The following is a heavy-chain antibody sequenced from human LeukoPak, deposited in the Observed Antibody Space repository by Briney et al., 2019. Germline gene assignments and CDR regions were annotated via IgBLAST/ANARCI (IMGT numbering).Heavy chain of an antibody. J-gene: IGHJ4*02. V-gene: IGHV4-34*01. D-gene: IGHD3-10*01. CDR3: ARGPIGTMVRGFDY. CDR1: GGSFSGYY. CDR2: INHSGST. Sequence: SETLSLTCAVYGGSFSGYYWSWIRQPPGKGLEWIGEINHSGSTNYNPSLKSRVTISVDTSKNQFSLKLSSVTAADTAVYYCARGPIGTMVRGFDYWGQGTLVTVPS.